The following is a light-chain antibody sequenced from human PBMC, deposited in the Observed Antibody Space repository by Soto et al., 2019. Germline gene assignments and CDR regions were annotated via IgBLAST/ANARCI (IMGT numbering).Light chain of an antibody. CDR1: QSVSSK. Sequence: EILLTQSPSTLSLSPGERATLSCRASQSVSSKLAWYKHKPGQAPRLLIYDTSTRAAGIPARFTGSGSGTEFTLTISSLEPEDFEVYYCQQRSNWPRTFGQGTKVDIK. V-gene: IGKV3-11*01. CDR3: QQRSNWPRT. J-gene: IGKJ1*01. CDR2: DTS.